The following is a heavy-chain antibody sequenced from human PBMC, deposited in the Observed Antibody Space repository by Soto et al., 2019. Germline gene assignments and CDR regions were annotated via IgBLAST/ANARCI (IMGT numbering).Heavy chain of an antibody. CDR2: MNPRTGDT. CDR1: GYNFDAFD. V-gene: IGHV1-8*02. D-gene: IGHD3-10*01. J-gene: IGHJ4*02. Sequence: QVQLVQSGAEVKKPGASVKVSCEASGYNFDAFDIHWVRQAAGQGLEWMGWMNPRTGDTAFAQEFQERVHMTSDTSRNTGYLGVGGLRFEDTGVYFRVRQPGGVATPGDDYWGQGTLVTVSS. CDR3: VRQPGGVATPGDDY.